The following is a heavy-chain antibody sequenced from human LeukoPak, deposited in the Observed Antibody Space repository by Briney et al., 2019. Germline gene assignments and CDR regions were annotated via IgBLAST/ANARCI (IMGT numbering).Heavy chain of an antibody. CDR1: GGTFSSYA. Sequence: SVKVSCKASGGTFSSYAISWVRQAPGQGLEWMGRIIPILGIANYAQKFQGRVTITADKSTSTAYMELSSLRSEDTAVYYCARDSLGVDTAMVNDHWGQGTLVTVSS. V-gene: IGHV1-69*04. J-gene: IGHJ4*02. CDR3: ARDSLGVDTAMVNDH. D-gene: IGHD5-18*01. CDR2: IIPILGIA.